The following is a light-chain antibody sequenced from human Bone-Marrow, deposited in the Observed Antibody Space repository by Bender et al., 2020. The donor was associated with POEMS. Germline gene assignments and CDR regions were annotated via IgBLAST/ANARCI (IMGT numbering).Light chain of an antibody. CDR2: EVS. CDR1: ASDVGTFNL. V-gene: IGLV2-14*02. CDR3: CSCTGSDTLGV. J-gene: IGLJ3*02. Sequence: QSALTQPASVSGSPGQSITVSCTGTASDVGTFNLVSWYQQHPGKAPKLIISEVSARPSGISNRFSGSKSGNTASLTICGLRDEDEAVYYCCSCTGSDTLGVFGGGTRLTVL.